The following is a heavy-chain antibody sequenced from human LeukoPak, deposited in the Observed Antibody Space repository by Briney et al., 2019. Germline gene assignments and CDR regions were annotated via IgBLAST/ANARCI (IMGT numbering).Heavy chain of an antibody. J-gene: IGHJ4*02. V-gene: IGHV3-33*06. CDR2: IWYDGSNE. Sequence: GRSLRLSCAASGFTFSSYGMHWVRQAPGKGLERVAIIWYDGSNEYYADSVKGRFTISRDNSKNTLYLQMNSLRAEDTAVYYCAKGRGDIVGTIDQWGQGTLVTVSS. D-gene: IGHD5-12*01. CDR1: GFTFSSYG. CDR3: AKGRGDIVGTIDQ.